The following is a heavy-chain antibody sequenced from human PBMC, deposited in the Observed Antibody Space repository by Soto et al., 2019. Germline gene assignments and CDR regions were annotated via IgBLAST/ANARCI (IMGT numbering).Heavy chain of an antibody. CDR2: ALGGGGST. CDR3: AKDPTGYCSGGSCPGPFDY. V-gene: IGHV3-23*01. J-gene: IGHJ4*02. D-gene: IGHD2-15*01. CDR1: GFTFNSFA. Sequence: GGSLRLSCSASGFTFNSFAMSWLRQAPGKGLEWVSTALGGGGSTHYADSVKGRFTISRDSSTNTVYLQMNSLSPEDTAVYYCAKDPTGYCSGGSCPGPFDYWGQGTLVTVSS.